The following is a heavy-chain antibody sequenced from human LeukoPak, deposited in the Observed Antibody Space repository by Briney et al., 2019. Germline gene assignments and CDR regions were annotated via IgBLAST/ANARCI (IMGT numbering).Heavy chain of an antibody. CDR3: ARRITMIVVVRGYFDY. CDR2: INHSGST. J-gene: IGHJ4*02. Sequence: PSETLSLTRAVYGGSFSGYYWSWIRQPPGKGLEWIGEINHSGSTNYNPSLKSRVTISVDTSKNQFSLKLSSVTAADTAVYYCARRITMIVVVRGYFDYWGQGTLVTVSS. CDR1: GGSFSGYY. V-gene: IGHV4-34*01. D-gene: IGHD3-22*01.